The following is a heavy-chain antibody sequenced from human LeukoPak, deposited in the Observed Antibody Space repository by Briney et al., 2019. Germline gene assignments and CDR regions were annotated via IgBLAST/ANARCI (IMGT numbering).Heavy chain of an antibody. CDR3: VRGQIGVSVIVH. CDR1: GFTFSDYW. V-gene: IGHV3-74*01. Sequence: GGSLRLSYAASGFTFSDYWMHWVRQVPGKGLVWVSRIKGDGSETNYADSAKGRFTISRDNAKNTLFLQMNSLRVEDTAVYYCVRGQIGVSVIVHWGQGTLVTVSS. D-gene: IGHD3-22*01. J-gene: IGHJ5*02. CDR2: IKGDGSET.